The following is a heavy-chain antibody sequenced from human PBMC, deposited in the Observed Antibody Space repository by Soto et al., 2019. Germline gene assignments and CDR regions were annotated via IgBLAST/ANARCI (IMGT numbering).Heavy chain of an antibody. Sequence: QVQLVESGGGVVQPGWSLRLSCVTSGFTFSDYAMHWVRQAPGKGLEWVAVIRPDGSNRYYADSVKGRFTISRDISKNTLYLQMSSLRADDTAVYFCARVRRPQHLLTGFDNWGQGTLVTVSS. J-gene: IGHJ5*02. CDR1: GFTFSDYA. D-gene: IGHD6-6*01. V-gene: IGHV3-33*01. CDR3: ARVRRPQHLLTGFDN. CDR2: IRPDGSNR.